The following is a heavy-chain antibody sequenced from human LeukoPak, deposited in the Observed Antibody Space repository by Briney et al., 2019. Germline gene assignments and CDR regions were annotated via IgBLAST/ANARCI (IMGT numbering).Heavy chain of an antibody. CDR1: GFTISSNY. CDR3: AKGMGDPVGYFDY. CDR2: IYGGGST. D-gene: IGHD2-21*01. Sequence: TGGSLRLSCAASGFTISSNYMSWGRRAPGKGLGWVSLIYGGGSTCYGESVKGRVTISRDNSKNTLYLQMNSLRAEDTAVYYCAKGMGDPVGYFDYWGQGTLVTVSS. V-gene: IGHV3-53*01. J-gene: IGHJ4*02.